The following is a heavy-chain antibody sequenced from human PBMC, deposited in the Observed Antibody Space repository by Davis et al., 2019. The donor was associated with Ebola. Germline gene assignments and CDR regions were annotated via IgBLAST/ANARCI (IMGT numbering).Heavy chain of an antibody. CDR3: AREGVEWFGELKGTFDY. CDR1: GYIFTNHA. V-gene: IGHV7-4-1*02. Sequence: ASVKVSCKASGYIFTNHAMNWVRQAPGQGLEWMGWINTNTGNPTYAQGFTGRFVFSLDTSVSTAYLQISSLKAEDTAVYYCAREGVEWFGELKGTFDYWGQGTLVTVSS. CDR2: INTNTGNP. D-gene: IGHD3-10*01. J-gene: IGHJ4*02.